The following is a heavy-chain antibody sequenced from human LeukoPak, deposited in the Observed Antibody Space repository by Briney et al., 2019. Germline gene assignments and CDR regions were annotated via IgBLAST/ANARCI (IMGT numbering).Heavy chain of an antibody. D-gene: IGHD3-22*01. CDR3: ARQNLAPHYYDSSGYYDS. J-gene: IGHJ5*01. Sequence: GESLKISCKGSGYSFTSYWIGWVRQMPGKGLEWMGIIYPGDSDTRYSPSFQGQVTISADKSISTAYLQWSSLKASDTAMYYCARQNLAPHYYDSSGYYDSWGQGTLVTVSS. CDR1: GYSFTSYW. CDR2: IYPGDSDT. V-gene: IGHV5-51*01.